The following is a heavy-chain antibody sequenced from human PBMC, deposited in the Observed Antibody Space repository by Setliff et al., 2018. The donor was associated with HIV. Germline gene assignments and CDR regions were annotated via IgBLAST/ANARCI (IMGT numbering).Heavy chain of an antibody. V-gene: IGHV4-39*07. CDR3: ARVIAVAGTHSVDY. D-gene: IGHD6-19*01. CDR2: IYNGGNT. J-gene: IGHJ4*02. Sequence: SETLSLTCTVSGGSISSTSYYWGWIRQPPGKGLEWIGSIYNGGNTYFSPSLRSRVTISLDTSKNQISLKVTSVTAADTAVYYCARVIAVAGTHSVDYWGQGTLVTVSS. CDR1: GGSISSTSYY.